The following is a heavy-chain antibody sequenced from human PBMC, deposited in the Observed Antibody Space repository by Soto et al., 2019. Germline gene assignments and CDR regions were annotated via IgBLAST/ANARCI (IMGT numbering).Heavy chain of an antibody. CDR3: ARDCSGGSCSTAY. CDR1: GYTFSSYG. CDR2: ISVYKGNK. V-gene: IGHV1-18*01. D-gene: IGHD2-15*01. J-gene: IGHJ4*02. Sequence: QVQLVQSGAEVKKPGASVKVSCKASGYTFSSYGISWVRQGPGQGLEWMGWISVYKGNKMYAQKFQGRVTMTTDTSTSTAYMELRSLRSDDTAVYYCARDCSGGSCSTAYWGQGTLVTVSS.